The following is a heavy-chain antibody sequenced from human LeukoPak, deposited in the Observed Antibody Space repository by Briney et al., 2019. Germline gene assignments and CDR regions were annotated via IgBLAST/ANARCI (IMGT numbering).Heavy chain of an antibody. Sequence: PGGSLRFSCAASGFTFNSYAMNWVRQAPGQGLECVSAISDSGSKTYYADSVKGRFTISRDNSKNTLYLQMNSLRAEDTAVYYCAKRILTGYPNYGMDVWGKGTTVTVSS. J-gene: IGHJ6*04. CDR1: GFTFNSYA. CDR2: ISDSGSKT. D-gene: IGHD3-9*01. CDR3: AKRILTGYPNYGMDV. V-gene: IGHV3-23*01.